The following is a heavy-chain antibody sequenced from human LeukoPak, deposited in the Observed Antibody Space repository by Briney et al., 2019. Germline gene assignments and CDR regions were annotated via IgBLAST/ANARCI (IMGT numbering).Heavy chain of an antibody. D-gene: IGHD5-12*01. CDR3: AKEEKDIVATIVGGEIGED. CDR1: GYTFTGYY. CDR2: INPNSGGT. Sequence: ASVKVSCKASGYTFTGYYMHWVRQAPGQGLEWMRWINPNSGGTNYAQKFQGRVTMTRDTSISTAYMELSRLRSDDTAVYYCAKEEKDIVATIVGGEIGEDWGQGTLVTVSS. V-gene: IGHV1-2*02. J-gene: IGHJ4*02.